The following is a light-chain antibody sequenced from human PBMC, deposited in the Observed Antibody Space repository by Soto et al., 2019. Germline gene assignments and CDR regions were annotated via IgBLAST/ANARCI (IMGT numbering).Light chain of an antibody. CDR1: QSVSSY. V-gene: IGKV3-11*01. Sequence: EIVLTQSPATLSLSPGERATLSCRASQSVSSYLAWYQQKPGQAPRLLIYDASNRATGIPARFSGSGSGTDFTLTISSLEPEDFAVYYCQQRSNWPGLTFGGGTKVESK. CDR2: DAS. J-gene: IGKJ4*01. CDR3: QQRSNWPGLT.